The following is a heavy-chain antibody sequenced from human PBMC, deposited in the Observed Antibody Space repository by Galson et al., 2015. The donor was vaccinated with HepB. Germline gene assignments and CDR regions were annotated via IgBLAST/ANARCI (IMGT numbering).Heavy chain of an antibody. D-gene: IGHD3-22*01. CDR3: AKDARRSSGWYYFES. CDR2: ISISGSRT. V-gene: IGHV3-23*01. J-gene: IGHJ4*02. Sequence: SLRLSCAASGFTFSNAWMSWVRQAPGKGLEWVSGISISGSRTQYADSVKGRFTISRDNSKNTVYLQINSLRAEDTAVYYCAKDARRSSGWYYFESWGQGTLVTVSS. CDR1: GFTFSNAW.